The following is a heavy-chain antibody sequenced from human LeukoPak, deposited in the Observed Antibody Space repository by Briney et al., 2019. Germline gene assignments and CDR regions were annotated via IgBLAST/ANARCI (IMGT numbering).Heavy chain of an antibody. V-gene: IGHV1-46*01. CDR3: ARCGIWADSWSAGYYYYMDV. Sequence: ASVKVSCKASGYTFTSCYMHWVRQAPGQGLEWLGIINPSGGSTSYAQKFQGRVTMTRDMSTSTVYMELRSLRSDDTAVYYCARCGIWADSWSAGYYYYMDVWGKGTTVTISS. J-gene: IGHJ6*03. CDR2: INPSGGST. D-gene: IGHD6-13*01. CDR1: GYTFTSCY.